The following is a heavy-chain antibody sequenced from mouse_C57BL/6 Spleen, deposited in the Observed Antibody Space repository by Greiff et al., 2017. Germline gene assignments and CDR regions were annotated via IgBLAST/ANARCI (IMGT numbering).Heavy chain of an antibody. Sequence: DVMLVESGGGLVKPGGSLKLSCAASGFTFSSYAMSWVRQTPEKRLEWVATISDGGSYTYYPDNVKGRFTISRDNAKNNLYLQMSHLKSEDTAMYYCARSRTGFYYFDYWGQGTTLTVSS. CDR1: GFTFSSYA. CDR3: ARSRTGFYYFDY. CDR2: ISDGGSYT. V-gene: IGHV5-4*03. J-gene: IGHJ2*01. D-gene: IGHD4-1*01.